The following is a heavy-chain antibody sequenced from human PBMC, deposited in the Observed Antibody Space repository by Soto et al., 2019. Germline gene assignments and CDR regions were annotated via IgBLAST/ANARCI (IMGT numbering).Heavy chain of an antibody. CDR1: GGSISSYY. V-gene: IGHV4-59*01. D-gene: IGHD3-10*01. J-gene: IGHJ4*02. CDR3: ARGSPQGFGELLYLDY. CDR2: IYYSGST. Sequence: QVQLQESGPGLVKPSETLSLTCTVSGGSISSYYWSWIRQPPGKGLEWIGYIYYSGSTNYNPSLKSRVTISXXTXKXXLSRKLSSVTAADTAVYYCARGSPQGFGELLYLDYWGQGTLVTVSS.